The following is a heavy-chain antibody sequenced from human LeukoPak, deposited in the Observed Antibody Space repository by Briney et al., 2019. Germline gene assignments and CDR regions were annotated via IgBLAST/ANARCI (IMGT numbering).Heavy chain of an antibody. CDR2: ISYDGSNK. V-gene: IGHV3-30-3*01. CDR3: ARGGGIAVAGPIDY. J-gene: IGHJ4*02. Sequence: PGGSLRLSCAASGFTFSSYAMHWVRQAPGKGLEWVAVISYDGSNKYYADSVKGRFTISRDNSKNTLYLQMNSLRAEDTAVYYCARGGGIAVAGPIDYWGQGTLVTVSS. CDR1: GFTFSSYA. D-gene: IGHD6-19*01.